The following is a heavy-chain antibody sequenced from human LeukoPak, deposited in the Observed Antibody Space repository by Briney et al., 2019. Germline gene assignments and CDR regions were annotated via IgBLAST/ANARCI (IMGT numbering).Heavy chain of an antibody. CDR1: GDSISSTAYY. Sequence: SETLSLTCTVSGDSISSTAYYWGWSRQPPGKGLEWLGMIHFSGTIYNNPSFMSRVTISVDTSKNQFSLKLTSVTAADTAVYYCTRVFDHAKSGYWGQGTLVTVSS. D-gene: IGHD1-14*01. CDR2: IHFSGTI. CDR3: TRVFDHAKSGY. V-gene: IGHV4-39*01. J-gene: IGHJ4*02.